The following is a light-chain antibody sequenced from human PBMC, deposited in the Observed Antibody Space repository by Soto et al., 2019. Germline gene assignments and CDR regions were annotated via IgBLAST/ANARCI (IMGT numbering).Light chain of an antibody. CDR3: YSAADNNRVV. V-gene: IGLV3-27*01. J-gene: IGLJ2*01. Sequence: SYELTQPSSVSVSPGQTARITCSGDVLAKKYARWFQQKPGQAPVLVIYKDSERPSGIPERFSGSSSGTTVTLTISGAQVEDEADYYCYSAADNNRVVSGGGTKLTVL. CDR2: KDS. CDR1: VLAKKY.